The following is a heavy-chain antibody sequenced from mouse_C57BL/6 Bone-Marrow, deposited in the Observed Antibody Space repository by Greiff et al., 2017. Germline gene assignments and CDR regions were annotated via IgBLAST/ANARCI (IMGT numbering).Heavy chain of an antibody. CDR1: GYTFTSYG. CDR3: ARDERIYYDYDGAWFAY. J-gene: IGHJ3*01. CDR2: IYPRSGNT. D-gene: IGHD2-4*01. V-gene: IGHV1-81*01. Sequence: VQLQQSGAELARPGASVKLSCKASGYTFTSYGISWVKQRTGQGLEWIGEIYPRSGNTYYNEKFKGKATLTADKSSSTAYMELRSLTSEDSAVYFCARDERIYYDYDGAWFAYWGQGTLVTVSA.